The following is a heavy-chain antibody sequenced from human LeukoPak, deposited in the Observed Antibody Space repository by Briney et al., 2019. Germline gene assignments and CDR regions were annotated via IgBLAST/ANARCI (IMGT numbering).Heavy chain of an antibody. CDR3: ARGTVGAKY. D-gene: IGHD1-26*01. Sequence: GGSLRLSCAASGFTFSSYAMSWVRQAPGKGLEWISYISSGATTTYYADSVKGRFTISRDNAKNSLYLQMNSLRVEDTAVYYCARGTVGAKYWGQGTLVIVSS. CDR2: ISSGATTT. V-gene: IGHV3-48*04. J-gene: IGHJ4*02. CDR1: GFTFSSYA.